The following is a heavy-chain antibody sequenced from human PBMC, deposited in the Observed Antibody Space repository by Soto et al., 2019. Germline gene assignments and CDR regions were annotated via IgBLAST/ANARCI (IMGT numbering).Heavy chain of an antibody. CDR3: ARGILSNGYKHFDS. Sequence: QVQLVESGGGVVQPGSSLRLSCAAPGVGFRAYGMHWVRQAPGKGLQWVAHIWYDGSKTLYTDSVEGRFTISRDDSKTTMYLQMNSLRVEDTAVYYCARGILSNGYKHFDSWGQGSLVTVSS. J-gene: IGHJ4*02. D-gene: IGHD5-12*01. CDR1: GVGFRAYG. CDR2: IWYDGSKT. V-gene: IGHV3-33*01.